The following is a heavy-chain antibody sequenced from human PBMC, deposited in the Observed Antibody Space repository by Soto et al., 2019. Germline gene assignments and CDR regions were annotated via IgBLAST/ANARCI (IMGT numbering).Heavy chain of an antibody. J-gene: IGHJ4*02. CDR2: VVPKIGSI. CDR1: GGTFSSCS. CDR3: TRGGRESNWNDGNFEY. V-gene: IGHV1-69*04. D-gene: IGHD1-20*01. Sequence: SVEVCCKAPGGTFSSCSISWLQQAPGQGLEWVGRVVPKIGSINFIRKFQGRLTLTADKSTRTAFLELSSLRPEDTAVYYCTRGGRESNWNDGNFEYWGQGTQVTVSS.